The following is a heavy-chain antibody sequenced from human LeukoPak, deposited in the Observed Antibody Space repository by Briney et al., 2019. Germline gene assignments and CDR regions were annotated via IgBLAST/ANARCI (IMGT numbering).Heavy chain of an antibody. J-gene: IGHJ5*02. Sequence: ASVKVSCKPSGYAFTGYCLNWVRQAPGQGLEWMGWINPNSGRTKFAQKIQDRVTMTRDTSISTAYMELSRLRSDDTAVYYCARDVGITVADSFDPWGQGTLVTVSS. D-gene: IGHD6-13*01. CDR2: INPNSGRT. V-gene: IGHV1-2*02. CDR1: GYAFTGYC. CDR3: ARDVGITVADSFDP.